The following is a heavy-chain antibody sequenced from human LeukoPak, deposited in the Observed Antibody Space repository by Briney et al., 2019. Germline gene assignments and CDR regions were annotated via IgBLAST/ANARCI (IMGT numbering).Heavy chain of an antibody. Sequence: GGSLRLSCAASGCTFDDYGMRWVHQAPGKGLEWVSGINWNGGSTGYADSVKGRFTISRDNAKNSLYLQMNSLRAEDTALYYCARAPEGYYYYYYMDVWGKGTTVTVSS. V-gene: IGHV3-20*04. CDR1: GCTFDDYG. D-gene: IGHD1-14*01. CDR3: ARAPEGYYYYYYMDV. J-gene: IGHJ6*03. CDR2: INWNGGST.